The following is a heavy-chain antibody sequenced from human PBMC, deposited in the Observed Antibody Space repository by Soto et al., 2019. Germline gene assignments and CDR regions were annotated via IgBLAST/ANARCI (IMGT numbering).Heavy chain of an antibody. D-gene: IGHD1-26*01. V-gene: IGHV3-74*01. J-gene: IGHJ6*02. CDR1: GFSFSIYA. CDR3: AREEIVGATFYGMDV. CDR2: INSDGSST. Sequence: PGGSLRLSCAASGFSFSIYAMSWVRQAPGKGLVWVSRINSDGSSTSYADSVKGRFTISRDNAKNTLYLQMNSLRAEDTAVYYCAREEIVGATFYGMDVWGQGTTVTVSS.